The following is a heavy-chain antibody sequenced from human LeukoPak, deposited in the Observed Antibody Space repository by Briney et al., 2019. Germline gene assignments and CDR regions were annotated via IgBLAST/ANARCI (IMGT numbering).Heavy chain of an antibody. J-gene: IGHJ4*02. CDR3: ARDRSYYDSSGALDY. CDR1: GFTFSTYA. Sequence: GGSLRLSCAASGFTFSTYAMHWVRQAPGKGLEWVAVMSYDGRKKYYADSVKGRFTISRDNSKNTLYLQVNSLRAEDTAVYYCARDRSYYDSSGALDYWGQGTLVTVSP. CDR2: MSYDGRKK. D-gene: IGHD3-22*01. V-gene: IGHV3-30*04.